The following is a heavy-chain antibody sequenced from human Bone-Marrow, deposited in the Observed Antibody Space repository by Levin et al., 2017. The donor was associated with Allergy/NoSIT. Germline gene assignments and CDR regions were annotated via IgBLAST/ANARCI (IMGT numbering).Heavy chain of an antibody. CDR2: ISGTSGYM. D-gene: IGHD5-24*01. J-gene: IGHJ4*02. CDR1: GFTFSSHI. CDR3: ARGGLRRDGYNYFS. V-gene: IGHV3-21*01. Sequence: SCVGSGFTFSSHIMNWVRQTPEKGLEWVASISGTSGYMYYADSVKGRVTISRDNAQRSVDLEMNNLSVGDTGVYYCARGGLRRDGYNYFSWGQGIQVIVSS.